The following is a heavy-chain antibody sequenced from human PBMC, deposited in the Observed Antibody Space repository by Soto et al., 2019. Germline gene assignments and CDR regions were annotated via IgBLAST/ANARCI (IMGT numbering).Heavy chain of an antibody. Sequence: SETLSLTCAVYGGSVSGYYWSWIRQPPGKGLEWIGEINHSGSTNYNPSLKSRVTISVDTSKNQFSLKLSSVTAADTAVYYCARGCRRFRNGVCYTGWFDPWGQGTLVTVSS. CDR2: INHSGST. D-gene: IGHD2-8*01. V-gene: IGHV4-34*01. CDR1: GGSVSGYY. CDR3: ARGCRRFRNGVCYTGWFDP. J-gene: IGHJ5*02.